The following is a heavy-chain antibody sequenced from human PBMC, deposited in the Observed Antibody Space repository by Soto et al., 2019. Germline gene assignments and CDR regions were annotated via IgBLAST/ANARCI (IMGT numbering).Heavy chain of an antibody. D-gene: IGHD2-15*01. V-gene: IGHV3-23*01. CDR1: GFTFSSYA. J-gene: IGHJ4*02. CDR2: IGGSGDSA. CDR3: ARDLHFCPGGNCYRLFDY. Sequence: EVQLLESGGGLVQPGGSQRLSCAASGFTFSSYAMSWVRQAPGKGLEWVSAIGGSGDSAYYADSVKGRFIISRDDSEMTLYLPMNSLRAEDTAVYYCARDLHFCPGGNCYRLFDYWGQGTLVTVSS.